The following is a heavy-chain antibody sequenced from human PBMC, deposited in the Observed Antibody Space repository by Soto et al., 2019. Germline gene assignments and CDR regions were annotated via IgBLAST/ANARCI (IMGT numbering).Heavy chain of an antibody. J-gene: IGHJ4*02. D-gene: IGHD5-18*01. CDR2: IYYSGST. CDR1: GGSISSYY. V-gene: IGHV4-59*01. Sequence: KASETLSLTCTVSGGSISSYYWSWIWQPPGKGLEWIGYIYYSGSTNYNPSLKSRVTISVDTSKNQFSLKLTSVTAADTAVYYCARGDTYFDYWGQGTLVTVSS. CDR3: ARGDTYFDY.